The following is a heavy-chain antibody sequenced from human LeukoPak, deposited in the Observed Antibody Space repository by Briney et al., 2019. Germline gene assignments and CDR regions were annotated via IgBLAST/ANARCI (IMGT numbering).Heavy chain of an antibody. CDR3: ARGRGPILRPNYWFDP. CDR2: VHYSGST. J-gene: IGHJ5*02. D-gene: IGHD3-3*01. V-gene: IGHV4-39*02. CDR1: GGSISSITSLTYY. Sequence: PSETLSLTCIVSGGSISSITSLTYYWNWIRQSPGTGLEWIGSVHYSGSTYYNPSLKSRVTISADTSKNQFSLKLSSVTAADTAVYYCARGRGPILRPNYWFDPWGQGTLVTVSS.